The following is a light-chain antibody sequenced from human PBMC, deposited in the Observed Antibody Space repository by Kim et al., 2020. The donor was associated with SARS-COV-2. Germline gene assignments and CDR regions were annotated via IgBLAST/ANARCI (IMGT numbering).Light chain of an antibody. CDR2: KAS. V-gene: IGKV1-5*03. Sequence: ASVGDRVTITCRASQSISTWLAWYQQKPGKAPKLLIYKASSLESGVPLRFSGSGSGTEFTLTVSSLQPDDFATYYCQQFNNYPLTFGGGTKVDIK. CDR3: QQFNNYPLT. CDR1: QSISTW. J-gene: IGKJ4*01.